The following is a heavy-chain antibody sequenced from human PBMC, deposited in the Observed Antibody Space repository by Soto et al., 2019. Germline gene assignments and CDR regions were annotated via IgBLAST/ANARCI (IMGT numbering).Heavy chain of an antibody. J-gene: IGHJ5*02. D-gene: IGHD3-3*01. Sequence: QVQLVQSGAEVKQPGSSVKVSCKASGGTFSSYDISWVRQAPGQGLEWMGGIIPIFGTANYAQKFQGRVTITADESTSTAYMELSSLRSEDTSVYYCARALLEWLPSSLASNWCDPWGQGTLVTVSS. CDR2: IIPIFGTA. V-gene: IGHV1-69*01. CDR3: ARALLEWLPSSLASNWCDP. CDR1: GGTFSSYD.